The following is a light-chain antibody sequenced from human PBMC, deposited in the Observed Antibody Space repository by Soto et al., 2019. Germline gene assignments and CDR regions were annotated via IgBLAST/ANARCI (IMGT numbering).Light chain of an antibody. CDR3: SSYTSSSTKV. V-gene: IGLV2-14*01. Sequence: QSALTQPASVSGSPGQSITISCTGTRSDVGGYNYVSWYQQHPGKAPKLMIYDVSNRSSGVSHRFSGSKSGNTASLTISGLQAEDEAEYYCSSYTSSSTKVFGGGTKLTVL. CDR2: DVS. CDR1: RSDVGGYNY. J-gene: IGLJ2*01.